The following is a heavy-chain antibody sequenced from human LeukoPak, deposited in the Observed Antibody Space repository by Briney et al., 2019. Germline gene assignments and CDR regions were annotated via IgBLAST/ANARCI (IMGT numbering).Heavy chain of an antibody. J-gene: IGHJ6*03. V-gene: IGHV1-2*02. Sequence: ASVKVSCKASGYTFTGYYMHWVRQAPGQGLEWMGWINPNSGGTNYAQKFQGRVTMTRDTSISTAYMELSRLRAEDTAVYYCAGPRSYYYGSGSPYYYYYMDVWGKGTTVIISS. D-gene: IGHD3-10*01. CDR3: AGPRSYYYGSGSPYYYYYMDV. CDR2: INPNSGGT. CDR1: GYTFTGYY.